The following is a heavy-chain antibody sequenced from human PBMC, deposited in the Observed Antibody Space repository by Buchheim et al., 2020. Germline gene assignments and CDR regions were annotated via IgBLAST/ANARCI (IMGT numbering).Heavy chain of an antibody. Sequence: QVQLVESGGGVVQPGRSLRLSCAASGFTFSSYSMHWVRQAPGKGLQGVAVISDSGRNTYYAGSVNGRFTISRDTSKNTLYFQLNSLRAEDTAVYYCVRDAGDGYNDLDYWGQGTL. CDR3: VRDAGDGYNDLDY. J-gene: IGHJ4*02. CDR1: GFTFSSYS. D-gene: IGHD5-24*01. V-gene: IGHV3-30*14. CDR2: ISDSGRNT.